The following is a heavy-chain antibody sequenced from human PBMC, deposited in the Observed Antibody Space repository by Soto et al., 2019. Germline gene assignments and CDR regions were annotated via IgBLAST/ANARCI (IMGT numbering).Heavy chain of an antibody. J-gene: IGHJ4*02. V-gene: IGHV3-9*01. CDR2: ISWQSGSI. CDR3: AKDMFSSSSAATFDY. CDR1: GFIFDDYA. Sequence: EVQLVESGGGLAQPGRSLRLSCAASGFIFDDYAMHWVRQAPGKGVERVSGISWQSGSIRYADSVKGRFTISRDNAKNSLYLQMNSLRVEDTALYYCAKDMFSSSSAATFDYWGQGILVTVSS. D-gene: IGHD6-6*01.